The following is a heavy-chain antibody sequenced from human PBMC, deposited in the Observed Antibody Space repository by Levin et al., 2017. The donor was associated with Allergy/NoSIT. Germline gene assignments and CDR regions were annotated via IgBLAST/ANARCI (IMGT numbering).Heavy chain of an antibody. D-gene: IGHD4-17*01. CDR3: ARAYYGDYYFDY. V-gene: IGHV7-4-1*02. Sequence: ASVKVSCKASGYTFSSYALNWVRQAPGQGLEWMGWINTNTGHPMYVQGFTGRFVFSLDTSVNTAFLQINSLEPEDTAVYFCARAYYGDYYFDYWGQGTLVTVSS. CDR2: INTNTGHP. CDR1: GYTFSSYA. J-gene: IGHJ4*02.